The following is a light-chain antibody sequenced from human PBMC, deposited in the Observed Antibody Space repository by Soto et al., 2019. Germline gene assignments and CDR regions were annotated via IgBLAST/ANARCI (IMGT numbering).Light chain of an antibody. CDR2: DAS. J-gene: IGKJ1*01. CDR1: QSVSSY. V-gene: IGKV3-11*01. Sequence: EIVVTQSPATLSLSPGERATLSCRASQSVSSYLAWYQQKPGQAPRLLIYDASNRVTGIPARFSGSGSGTDFTLTISSLEPEDFAVYYCQQRSNWPTTFGQGTKVDIK. CDR3: QQRSNWPTT.